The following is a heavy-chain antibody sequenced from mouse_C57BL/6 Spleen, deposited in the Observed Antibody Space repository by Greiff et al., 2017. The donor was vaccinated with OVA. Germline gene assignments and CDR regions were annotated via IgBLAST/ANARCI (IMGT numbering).Heavy chain of an antibody. D-gene: IGHD2-3*01. CDR1: GYTFTDYN. CDR3: ASTDGYYGYFDV. Sequence: VQLKESGPELVKPGASVKIPCKASGYTFTDYNMDWVKQSHGKSLEWIGDINPNNGGTIYNQKFKGKATLTLDTSSSTAYMERRSRTSEDTAVYYCASTDGYYGYFDVWGTGTTVTVSS. CDR2: INPNNGGT. J-gene: IGHJ1*03. V-gene: IGHV1-18*01.